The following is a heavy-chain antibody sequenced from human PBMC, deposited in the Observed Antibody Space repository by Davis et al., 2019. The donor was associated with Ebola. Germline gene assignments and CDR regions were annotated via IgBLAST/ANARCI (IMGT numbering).Heavy chain of an antibody. CDR1: GGSISSGGYS. Sequence: PSETLSLTCAVSGGSISSGGYSWSWIRQPPGKGLEWIGYIYHSGNTFYNPSLKSRVTISVETSTKQFSLRLSSVTAADTAIYYCAGLSPLGTTVDYWGQGTLVTVSS. CDR3: AGLSPLGTTVDY. V-gene: IGHV4-30-2*03. D-gene: IGHD1-7*01. J-gene: IGHJ4*02. CDR2: IYHSGNT.